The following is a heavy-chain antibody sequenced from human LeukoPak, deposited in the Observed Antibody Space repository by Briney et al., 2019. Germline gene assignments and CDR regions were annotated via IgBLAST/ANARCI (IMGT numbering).Heavy chain of an antibody. J-gene: IGHJ4*02. D-gene: IGHD2-15*01. CDR2: IDPNSGDT. V-gene: IGHV1-2*06. CDR1: GYTFTGYY. Sequence: ASVKVSCKASGYTFTGYYMHWVRQAPGQGLEWMGRIDPNSGDTNYAQKFQGRVTMTRDTSISTASMELSRLRSDDTAVYYCAIGFCSSGSCSFDYWGQGTLVTVSS. CDR3: AIGFCSSGSCSFDY.